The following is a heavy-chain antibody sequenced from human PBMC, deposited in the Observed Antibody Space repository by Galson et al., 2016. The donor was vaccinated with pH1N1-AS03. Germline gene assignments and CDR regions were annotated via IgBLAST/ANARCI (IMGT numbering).Heavy chain of an antibody. D-gene: IGHD6-13*01. Sequence: SLRLSCAVSGFTFNTCAMNWVRQAPGKGLEWVSGISGSGGSTNYADPVKGRFTISRDNSKNMLYLHMSSLRAEDTAVYYCAKAMGAYSISVIDYWGQGTLVTVSS. J-gene: IGHJ4*02. V-gene: IGHV3-23*01. CDR2: ISGSGGST. CDR3: AKAMGAYSISVIDY. CDR1: GFTFNTCA.